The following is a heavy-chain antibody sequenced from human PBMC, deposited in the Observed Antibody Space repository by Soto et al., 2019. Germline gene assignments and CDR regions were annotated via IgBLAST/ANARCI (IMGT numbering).Heavy chain of an antibody. CDR3: ARGGIVVIPDS. D-gene: IGHD3-22*01. CDR1: GGSISSGGYY. Sequence: PSETLSLTCTVSGGSISSGGYYRSWIRQHPGKGLEWIGYIYYSGGTYYNPSLRGRVTISIEMSKNQFSLNLSSVTAADTAVYYCARGGIVVIPDSWGQGXLVTVSS. J-gene: IGHJ5*01. CDR2: IYYSGGT. V-gene: IGHV4-31*03.